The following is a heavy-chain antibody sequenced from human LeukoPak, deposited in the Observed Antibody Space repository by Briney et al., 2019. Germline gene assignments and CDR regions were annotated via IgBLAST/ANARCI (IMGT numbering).Heavy chain of an antibody. CDR3: AKEVVSGMDV. CDR1: GFTFSSYG. D-gene: IGHD1-26*01. V-gene: IGHV3-30*02. CDR2: IRYDGSND. J-gene: IGHJ6*03. Sequence: GGSLRLSCAASGFTFSSYGMHWVRQAPGKGLEWVTFIRYDGSNDYYADSVKGRFTISRDNSKNTLYLQMDSLRAEDTAVYYCAKEVVSGMDVWGKGTTVTVSS.